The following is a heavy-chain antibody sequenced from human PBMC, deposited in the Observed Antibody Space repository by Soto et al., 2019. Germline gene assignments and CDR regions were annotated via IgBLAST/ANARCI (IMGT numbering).Heavy chain of an antibody. Sequence: QVPLVQSGAEVIKPGASVKVSCKASGYTFTNYGISWVRQAPGQGLEWMGWVNSYSGTTNNAPKFQGRVTMTTDTSTTTVYMEVRSLRSDDTAVYYCARDRQNYGSFDYWGQGTLVTVSS. CDR1: GYTFTNYG. CDR2: VNSYSGTT. V-gene: IGHV1-18*01. D-gene: IGHD4-17*01. CDR3: ARDRQNYGSFDY. J-gene: IGHJ4*02.